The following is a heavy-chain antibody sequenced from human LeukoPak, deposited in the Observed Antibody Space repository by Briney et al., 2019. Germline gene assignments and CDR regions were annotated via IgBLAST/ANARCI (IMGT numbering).Heavy chain of an antibody. Sequence: PGGSLRLSCAASGFTFDDYGMSWVRQAPGKGLEWVSGINWNGGSTGYADSVKGRFTISRDNAKNSLYLQMNSLRAEDTALYYCATTGYSSGWSFFPFWYWGQGTLVTVSS. D-gene: IGHD6-19*01. CDR2: INWNGGST. CDR1: GFTFDDYG. J-gene: IGHJ4*02. CDR3: ATTGYSSGWSFFPFWY. V-gene: IGHV3-20*04.